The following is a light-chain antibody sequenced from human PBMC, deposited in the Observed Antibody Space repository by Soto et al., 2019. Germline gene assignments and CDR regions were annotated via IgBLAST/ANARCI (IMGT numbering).Light chain of an antibody. CDR3: QHYVTWPLT. CDR2: RAS. CDR1: QSISGN. V-gene: IGKV3-15*01. Sequence: ETVMTQSPATLSVSPGESATLSCRASQSISGNLAWYQQKPGLAPRLLIYRASTRATGTPARFSGSGSGAEFTLTISSLQSEDFAVYYCQHYVTWPLTFGGGTKVDIK. J-gene: IGKJ4*01.